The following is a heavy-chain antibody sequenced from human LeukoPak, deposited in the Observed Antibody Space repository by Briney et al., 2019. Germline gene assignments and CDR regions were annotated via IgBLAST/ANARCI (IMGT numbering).Heavy chain of an antibody. CDR1: RFTFRYLA. V-gene: IGHV3-30*18. CDR3: ANDPHSSSWYYFDS. Sequence: GGSLRFSCAASRFTFRYLAMHWVRQAPGKGLEWVAVLSDDGSNKFYADSVKGRFTISRGNSKNTLYLQMNSLRAEDTAFYYCANDPHSSSWYYFDSWGQGTLVTVSS. D-gene: IGHD6-13*01. J-gene: IGHJ4*02. CDR2: LSDDGSNK.